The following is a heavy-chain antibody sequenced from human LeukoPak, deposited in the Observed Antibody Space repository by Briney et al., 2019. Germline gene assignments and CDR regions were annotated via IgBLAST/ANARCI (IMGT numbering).Heavy chain of an antibody. Sequence: GGSLRLSCAASGFTFSDFYMNWIRQAPGKGLEWVSYISSSGSTIHYADSVKGRFTISRDNAKNSLYLQMNSLRAEDTAVYYCARSSGWWSLDYWGQGTLVTVSS. D-gene: IGHD6-19*01. CDR2: ISSSGSTI. J-gene: IGHJ4*02. CDR3: ARSSGWWSLDY. V-gene: IGHV3-11*01. CDR1: GFTFSDFY.